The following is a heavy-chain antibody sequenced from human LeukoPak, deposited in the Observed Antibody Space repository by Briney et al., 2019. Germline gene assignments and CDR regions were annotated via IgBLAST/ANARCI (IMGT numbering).Heavy chain of an antibody. J-gene: IGHJ4*02. D-gene: IGHD2-2*01. CDR1: GFTFDDYA. CDR2: ISWNSGSI. V-gene: IGHV3-9*01. Sequence: QPGGSLRLSCAASGFTFDDYAMLWVRHVPGKGLEWVSGISWNSGSIDYADSVKGRFTISRDNANNSLYLQMNSLRAEDTALYYCAKDSGPLVVPAAQAYFDYWGQGTLVTVSS. CDR3: AKDSGPLVVPAAQAYFDY.